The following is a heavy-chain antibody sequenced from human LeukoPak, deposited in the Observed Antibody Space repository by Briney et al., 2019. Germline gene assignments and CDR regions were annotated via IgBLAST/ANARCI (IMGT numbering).Heavy chain of an antibody. J-gene: IGHJ4*02. CDR2: ISWNSGSI. V-gene: IGHV3-9*01. D-gene: IGHD3-22*01. CDR3: AKGTSSGYYGY. CDR1: GFTFDDYA. Sequence: GRSLRLSCAASGFTFDDYAMHWVRQAPGKGLEWVSGISWNSGSIGYADSVKGRFTLSRDNAKNSLYLQMNSLRAEDTALYYCAKGTSSGYYGYWGQGTLVTVSS.